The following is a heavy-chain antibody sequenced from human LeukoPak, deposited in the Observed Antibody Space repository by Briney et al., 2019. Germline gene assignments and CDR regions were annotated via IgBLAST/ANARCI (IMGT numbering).Heavy chain of an antibody. J-gene: IGHJ6*03. V-gene: IGHV1-69*05. Sequence: SVKVSCKASGGTFSSYAISWVRQAPGQGLEWMGRIIPIFGTANYAQKFQGRVTITTDESTSTAYMELSSLRSEDTAVYYCARESLPAAINYHYYMDVWGKGTTVTVSS. CDR1: GGTFSSYA. D-gene: IGHD2-2*01. CDR3: ARESLPAAINYHYYMDV. CDR2: IIPIFGTA.